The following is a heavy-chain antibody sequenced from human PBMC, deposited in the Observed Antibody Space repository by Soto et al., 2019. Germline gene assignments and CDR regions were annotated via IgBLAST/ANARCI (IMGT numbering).Heavy chain of an antibody. D-gene: IGHD3-3*01. V-gene: IGHV3-15*01. CDR3: TTDRFSVSPD. Sequence: GGSRRLSCAASGFIFSSAWMNGVRQAPGKGLEWVGRIKSKTDGGTTDYAAPVKGRFTISRDDSKTTLYLQMNSLESEDTAVYYCTTDRFSVSPDWGLGTLVTVSS. CDR2: IKSKTDGGTT. CDR1: GFIFSSAW. J-gene: IGHJ4*02.